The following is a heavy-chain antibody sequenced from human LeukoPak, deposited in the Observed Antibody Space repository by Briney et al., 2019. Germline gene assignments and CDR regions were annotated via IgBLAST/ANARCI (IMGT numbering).Heavy chain of an antibody. CDR3: ARDTSAGTWYYFDY. Sequence: PGGSLRLSCAASGFTFSSYWMSWVRQAPGKGLEWVANIKQDGSEKYYVDSVKGRFTISRDNAKNSLYLQMNSLRAEDTAVYYCARDTSAGTWYYFDYWGQGTLVTVSS. CDR2: IKQDGSEK. V-gene: IGHV3-7*01. CDR1: GFTFSSYW. J-gene: IGHJ4*02. D-gene: IGHD6-13*01.